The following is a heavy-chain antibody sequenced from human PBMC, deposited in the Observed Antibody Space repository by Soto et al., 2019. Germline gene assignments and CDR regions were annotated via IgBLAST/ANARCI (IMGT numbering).Heavy chain of an antibody. CDR3: ARERVDISDYYSGPFDI. Sequence: QVQLQETGPGLVKPSQTLALTCIVSGDSISSGNYYWSWIRQFPGKGLEWIGYVSYSGSYFYSPSLKSRVTISTDTSRNQFSLKLSSVTAADTAVFYCARERVDISDYYSGPFDIWGHGTMVTVSS. CDR2: VSYSGSY. D-gene: IGHD3-22*01. J-gene: IGHJ3*02. V-gene: IGHV4-31*03. CDR1: GDSISSGNYY.